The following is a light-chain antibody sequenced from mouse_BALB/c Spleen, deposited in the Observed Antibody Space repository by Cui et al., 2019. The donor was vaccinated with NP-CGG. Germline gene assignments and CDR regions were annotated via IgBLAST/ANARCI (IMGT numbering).Light chain of an antibody. CDR1: SSISSSC. CDR3: QQWSSSPLT. Sequence: EIVLTMPPAPMAASPGEKVAITCSVSSSISSSCLFWYQQKSGISPKPWMYGTSNLASGVPARFSGSGSGTSYSLTISSMEAEDAATYYCQQWSSSPLTFGAGTKLELK. J-gene: IGKJ5*01. V-gene: IGKV4-53*01. CDR2: GTS.